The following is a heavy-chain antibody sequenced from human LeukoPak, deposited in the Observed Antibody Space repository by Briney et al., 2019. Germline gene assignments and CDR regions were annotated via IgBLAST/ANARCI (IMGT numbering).Heavy chain of an antibody. V-gene: IGHV3-30*18. D-gene: IGHD1-14*01. CDR1: GFTFSSYG. CDR3: AKDKGAVTGTFDY. Sequence: GGSLRLSCAASGFTFSSYGMHWVRQAPGKGLGWVAVISYDGSNKYYADSVKGRFTISRDNSKNTLYLQMNSLRAEDTAVYYCAKDKGAVTGTFDYWGQGTLVTVSS. CDR2: ISYDGSNK. J-gene: IGHJ4*02.